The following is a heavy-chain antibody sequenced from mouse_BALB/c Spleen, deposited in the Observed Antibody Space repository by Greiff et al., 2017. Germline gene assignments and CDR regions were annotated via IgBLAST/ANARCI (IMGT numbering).Heavy chain of an antibody. J-gene: IGHJ3*01. CDR2: IDPSDSET. Sequence: QVQLQQSGPQLVRPGASVKISCKASGYSFTSYWMHWVKQRPGQGLEWIGMIDPSDSETRLNQKFKDKATLTVDKSSSTAYMQLSSPTSEDSAVYYCARSGGYDDETWFAYWGQGTLVTVSA. CDR3: ARSGGYDDETWFAY. CDR1: GYSFTSYW. D-gene: IGHD2-2*01. V-gene: IGHV1S126*01.